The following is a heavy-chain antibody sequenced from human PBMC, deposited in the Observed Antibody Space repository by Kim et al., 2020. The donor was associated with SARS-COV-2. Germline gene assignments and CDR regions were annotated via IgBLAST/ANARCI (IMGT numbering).Heavy chain of an antibody. Sequence: GGSLRLSCVGSGFALSDYAMHWVRQTPGKGLEWMALISLDGSNKYYADSMTGRFTISRDNSRNTLYLQVNSLTIEDTAVYYCARVPPGELVTAIPYWGQGTLVTVSS. D-gene: IGHD2-21*02. CDR2: ISLDGSNK. CDR3: ARVPPGELVTAIPY. CDR1: GFALSDYA. V-gene: IGHV3-30*04. J-gene: IGHJ4*02.